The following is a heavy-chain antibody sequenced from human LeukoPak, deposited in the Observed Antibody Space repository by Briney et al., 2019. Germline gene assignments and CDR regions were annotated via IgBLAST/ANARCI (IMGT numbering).Heavy chain of an antibody. V-gene: IGHV3-74*03. J-gene: IGHJ4*02. CDR3: ARGGSGNFYY. CDR2: IGSDGGST. D-gene: IGHD1-26*01. CDR1: GFTFSGYW. Sequence: GGSLRLSCTASGFTFSGYWMNWVRQAPGKGLVWVSRIGSDGGSTTYADSVKGRFTISRDHAKNTLYLQMTSLRAEDTAVYYCARGGSGNFYYWGQGTLVTVSS.